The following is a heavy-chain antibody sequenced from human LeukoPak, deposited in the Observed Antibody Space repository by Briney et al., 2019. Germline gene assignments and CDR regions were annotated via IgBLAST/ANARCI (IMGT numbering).Heavy chain of an antibody. CDR3: AREVRSGSLNWFDP. J-gene: IGHJ5*02. CDR1: GYTFTSYG. V-gene: IGHV1-18*01. Sequence: ASVKVSCKASGYTFTSYGISWVRQAPGQGLEWMGWIGAYNGNTNYAQKLQGRVTMTTDTSTSTAYMELRSLRSDDTAVYYCAREVRSGSLNWFDPWGQGTLVTVSS. D-gene: IGHD3-10*01. CDR2: IGAYNGNT.